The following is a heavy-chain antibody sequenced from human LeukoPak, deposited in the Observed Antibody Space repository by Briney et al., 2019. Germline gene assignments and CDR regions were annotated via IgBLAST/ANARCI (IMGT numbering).Heavy chain of an antibody. CDR2: IYYSGST. V-gene: IGHV4-59*01. Sequence: SETLSLTCTVSGGSISSYYWSWIRQPPGKGLEWIGYIYYSGSTNYNPSLKSRVTISVDTSKNQFSLKLSSVTAADTAVYYCASWGVGGSYDAFDIWGHGTMVTVSS. D-gene: IGHD1-26*01. CDR1: GGSISSYY. J-gene: IGHJ3*02. CDR3: ASWGVGGSYDAFDI.